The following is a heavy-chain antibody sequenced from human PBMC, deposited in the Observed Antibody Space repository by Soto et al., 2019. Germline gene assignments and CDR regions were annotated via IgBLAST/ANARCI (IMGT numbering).Heavy chain of an antibody. V-gene: IGHV3-21*01. CDR2: ISSSSSYI. CDR3: ARDLYSSSVSTSAFDI. Sequence: GGSLRLSCAASGFTFSSYSMNWVRQAPGKGLEWVSSISSSSSYIYYADSVKGRFTISRDNAKNSLYLQMNSLRAEDTAVYYCARDLYSSSVSTSAFDIWGQGTMVTVSS. D-gene: IGHD6-6*01. CDR1: GFTFSSYS. J-gene: IGHJ3*02.